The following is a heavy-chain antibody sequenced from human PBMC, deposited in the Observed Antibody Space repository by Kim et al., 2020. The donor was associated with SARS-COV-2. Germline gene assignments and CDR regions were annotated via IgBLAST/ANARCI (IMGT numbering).Heavy chain of an antibody. Sequence: GGSLRLSCAASGFTFNSYSMNWVCQAPGKGLEWVATIKQDGSEKHYVDSVKGRFTVSRDNAKNSLYLEMNSLRAEDTAVYYCARVWTHSGRDYWGQGTLVTVSS. CDR2: IKQDGSEK. V-gene: IGHV3-7*03. CDR1: GFTFNSYS. D-gene: IGHD3-3*01. J-gene: IGHJ4*02. CDR3: ARVWTHSGRDY.